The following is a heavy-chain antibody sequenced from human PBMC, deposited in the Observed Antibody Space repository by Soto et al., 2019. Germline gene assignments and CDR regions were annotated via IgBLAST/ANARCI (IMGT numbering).Heavy chain of an antibody. Sequence: GGSLRLSCAASGFTFSGYAMHWVRQAPGKGLEWVAVISYDGSNKYYADSVKGRFTISRDNSKNTLYLQMNSLRAEDAAVYYCARDPTRVMTNWFDPWGQGTLVTRLL. V-gene: IGHV3-30-3*01. CDR2: ISYDGSNK. CDR1: GFTFSGYA. CDR3: ARDPTRVMTNWFDP. J-gene: IGHJ5*02.